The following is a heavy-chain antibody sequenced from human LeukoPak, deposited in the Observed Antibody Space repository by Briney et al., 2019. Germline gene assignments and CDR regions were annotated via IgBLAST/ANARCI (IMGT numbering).Heavy chain of an antibody. CDR3: ARGDSSSSNGAFDI. D-gene: IGHD6-13*01. J-gene: IGHJ3*02. CDR2: ISRSSSTI. V-gene: IGHV3-48*01. CDR1: GFTFSSYA. Sequence: GGSLRLSCAASGFTFSSYAMNWVRQAPGKGLEWVSYISRSSSTIYYADSVKGRFTISRDNAKNSLYLQMNSLRAEDTAVYYCARGDSSSSNGAFDIWGQGTMVTVSS.